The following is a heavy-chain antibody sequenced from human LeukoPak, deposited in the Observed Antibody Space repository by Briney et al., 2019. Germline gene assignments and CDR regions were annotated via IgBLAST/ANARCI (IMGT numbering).Heavy chain of an antibody. D-gene: IGHD3-3*01. V-gene: IGHV4-34*01. Sequence: PSETLSLTCAVYGGSFSGYYWIWIRQPPGKGLEWIGEINHSGSTNYNPSLKSRVTISVDTSKNQFSLKLSSVTAADTAVYYCARGRYDFWSGYSYYFDYWGQGTLVTVSS. J-gene: IGHJ4*02. CDR1: GGSFSGYY. CDR3: ARGRYDFWSGYSYYFDY. CDR2: INHSGST.